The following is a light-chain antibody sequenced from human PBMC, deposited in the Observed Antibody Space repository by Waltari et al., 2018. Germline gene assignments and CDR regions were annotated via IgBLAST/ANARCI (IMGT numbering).Light chain of an antibody. Sequence: EIVMTQSPATLSLSPGERAPLPCRASQSVSSNLAWYQQKPGQAPRLIIYGASSRATGIPDRFSGSGSGTDFTLTISSLEPEDVGIYYCLQRSDWPYSFGQGTKVEIK. J-gene: IGKJ2*03. V-gene: IGKV3D-15*01. CDR1: QSVSSN. CDR2: GAS. CDR3: LQRSDWPYS.